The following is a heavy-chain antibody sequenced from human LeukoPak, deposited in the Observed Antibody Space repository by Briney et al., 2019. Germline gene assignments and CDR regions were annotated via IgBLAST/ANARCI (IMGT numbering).Heavy chain of an antibody. CDR3: AELGITMIGGV. D-gene: IGHD3-10*02. CDR2: ISTSSSYI. CDR1: GFTFSSYN. Sequence: PGGSLRLSCAASGFTFSSYNMNWVRQAPGKGLEWVSSISTSSSYIYYADSLKGRFTISRDNAKKSLFLQMNSLRAEDTAVYYCAELGITMIGGVWGKGTTVTISS. J-gene: IGHJ6*04. V-gene: IGHV3-21*01.